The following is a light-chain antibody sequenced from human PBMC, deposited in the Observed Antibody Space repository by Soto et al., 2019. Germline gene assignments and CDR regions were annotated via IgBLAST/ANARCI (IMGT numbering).Light chain of an antibody. V-gene: IGLV2-14*01. CDR3: SAYTSSSTRV. Sequence: QSALTQPASVSGSPGQSITISCTGTSSDVGGYNYVSWYQQNPGKAPKLMIYEVSNRPSGVSNRFSGSKSGNTASLTICGLQAEDEADYYCSAYTSSSTRVFGGGTKLTVL. CDR1: SSDVGGYNY. CDR2: EVS. J-gene: IGLJ3*02.